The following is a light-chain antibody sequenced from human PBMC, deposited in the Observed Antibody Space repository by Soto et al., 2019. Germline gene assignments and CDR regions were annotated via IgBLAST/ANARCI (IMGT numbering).Light chain of an antibody. CDR1: QSINRW. Sequence: DIQMTQSPSTLSASVGDRVTITCRASQSINRWLAWYQQKPGKAPNLLIYEASSLDSGVPSRCSGSGSGAEFTLTISSLQHDDFATYCCQQYESYPLTFGGGTRVEIK. V-gene: IGKV1-5*03. CDR2: EAS. J-gene: IGKJ4*01. CDR3: QQYESYPLT.